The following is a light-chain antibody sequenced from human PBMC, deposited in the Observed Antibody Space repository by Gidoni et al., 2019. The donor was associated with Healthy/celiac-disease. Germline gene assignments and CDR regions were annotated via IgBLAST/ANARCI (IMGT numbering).Light chain of an antibody. CDR3: QQYDNLPPT. J-gene: IGKJ2*01. V-gene: IGKV1-33*01. CDR1: QDISNY. Sequence: DIQMTQSPSSLSASVGDSVTITCQASQDISNYLNWYQQKPGKAPKLLIYDASNLETGVPSRFSGSGSGTDFTFTISSLQPEDIATYYCQQYDNLPPTCGQGTKLEIK. CDR2: DAS.